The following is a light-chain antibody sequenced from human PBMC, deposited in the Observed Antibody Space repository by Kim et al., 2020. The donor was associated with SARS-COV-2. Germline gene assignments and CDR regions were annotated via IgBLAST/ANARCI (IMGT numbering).Light chain of an antibody. Sequence: SYELTQTPSVSVSPGQTASITCSGDKLGDKYACWYQQKPGQSPVLVIYQDSKRPSGIPERFSGSNSGNTATLTISGTQPMDEADYYCQAWDSSTVVFGGG. CDR1: KLGDKY. J-gene: IGLJ2*01. CDR3: QAWDSSTVV. V-gene: IGLV3-1*01. CDR2: QDS.